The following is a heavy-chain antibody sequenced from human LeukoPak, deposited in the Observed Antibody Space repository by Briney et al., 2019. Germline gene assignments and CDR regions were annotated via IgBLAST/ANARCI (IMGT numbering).Heavy chain of an antibody. V-gene: IGHV3-30*04. J-gene: IGHJ4*02. CDR1: GFTFRKYA. D-gene: IGHD1-7*01. Sequence: GGSLRLSCAASGFTFRKYAITWVRQAPGKGLEWVALISSDGTGKYYADSVKGRFTISRDNSKNTLSLQMNSLRLEDTAVYFCSRRGGNFQKYYFDSWGQGTLVTVSS. CDR2: ISSDGTGK. CDR3: SRRGGNFQKYYFDS.